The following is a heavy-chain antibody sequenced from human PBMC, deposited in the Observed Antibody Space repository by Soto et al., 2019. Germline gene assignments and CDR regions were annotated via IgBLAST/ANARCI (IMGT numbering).Heavy chain of an antibody. D-gene: IGHD6-19*01. CDR1: GGSISSYY. CDR3: AILRADIAVAGNLVYWFDP. Sequence: PSETLSLTCTVSGGSISSYYWSWIRQPPGKGLEWIGYIYYSGSTNYNPSLKSRVTISVDTSKNQFSLKLSSVTAADTAVYYCAILRADIAVAGNLVYWFDPWGEGTLVTVSS. J-gene: IGHJ5*02. CDR2: IYYSGST. V-gene: IGHV4-59*01.